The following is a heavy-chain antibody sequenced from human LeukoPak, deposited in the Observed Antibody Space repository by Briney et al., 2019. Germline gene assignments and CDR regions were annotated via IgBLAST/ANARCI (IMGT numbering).Heavy chain of an antibody. CDR3: ANAVYSSSWYYFDY. CDR2: ISGSGGST. J-gene: IGHJ4*02. D-gene: IGHD6-13*01. Sequence: PGGSLRLSCAASGFTFSSYAVSWVRQAPGKGLEWVSAISGSGGSTYYADSVKGRFTISRDNSKNTLYLQMNSLRAEDTAVYYCANAVYSSSWYYFDYWGQGTLVTVSS. V-gene: IGHV3-23*01. CDR1: GFTFSSYA.